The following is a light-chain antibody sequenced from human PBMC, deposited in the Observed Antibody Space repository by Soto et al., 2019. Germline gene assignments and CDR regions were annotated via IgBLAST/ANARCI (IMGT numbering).Light chain of an antibody. J-gene: IGKJ5*01. V-gene: IGKV3-11*01. CDR1: QSIAGY. CDR2: DVS. CDR3: QQRSNWPPIT. Sequence: EIVLTQSPATLSLSPGERATLSCRASQSIAGYIAWYQQKPGQAPRLLIYDVSSRATGIPARFSGSGSGTDFTLTISTLEPEDFAVYYCQQRSNWPPITFGQGARLAIK.